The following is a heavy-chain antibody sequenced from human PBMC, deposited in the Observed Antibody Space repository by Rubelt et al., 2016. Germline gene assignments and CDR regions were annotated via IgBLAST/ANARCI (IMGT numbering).Heavy chain of an antibody. J-gene: IGHJ5*02. CDR1: GFTFSSYW. CDR2: INSDGSST. V-gene: IGHV3-74*02. CDR3: ARVGGRLGWFDP. D-gene: IGHD3-3*01. Sequence: EVQLVESGGGLVQPGGSLRLSCAASGFTFSSYWMHWVRQAPGKGLVWVSRINSDGSSTSYADSVKGRFTISRDNAKNTLYLQMNSLRAEDTAVYYCARVGGRLGWFDPWGQGTLVTVSS.